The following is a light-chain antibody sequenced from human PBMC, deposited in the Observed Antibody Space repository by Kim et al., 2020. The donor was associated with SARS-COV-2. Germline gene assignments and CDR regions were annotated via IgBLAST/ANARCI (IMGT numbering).Light chain of an antibody. Sequence: SYELTQPPSVSVSPGQTASITCSGDELGDKFACWYQQKPGQSPILVIYQDTKRPSGIPERFSGSNSGNTATLTISGTQATDEADYYCQAWDSATVVFGRG. J-gene: IGLJ2*01. CDR3: QAWDSATVV. CDR1: ELGDKF. CDR2: QDT. V-gene: IGLV3-1*01.